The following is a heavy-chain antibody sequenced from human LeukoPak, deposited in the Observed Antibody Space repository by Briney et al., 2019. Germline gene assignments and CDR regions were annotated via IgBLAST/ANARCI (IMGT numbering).Heavy chain of an antibody. V-gene: IGHV3-23*01. CDR2: IGGSGGST. J-gene: IGHJ4*02. CDR3: AKGHPTYYDILTGYYFDY. CDR1: GFTFSSYA. Sequence: GGSLRLSCAASGFTFSSYAMSWVRQAPGKGLEWVSAIGGSGGSTYYADSVKGRFTISRDNSKNTLYLQMNSLRAEDTAVYYCAKGHPTYYDILTGYYFDYWGQGTLVTVSS. D-gene: IGHD3-9*01.